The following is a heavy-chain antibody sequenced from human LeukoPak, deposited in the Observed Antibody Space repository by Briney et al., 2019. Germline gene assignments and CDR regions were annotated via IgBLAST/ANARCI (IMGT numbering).Heavy chain of an antibody. V-gene: IGHV3-11*04. D-gene: IGHD2-8*01. CDR3: ASVYALSNAFDI. CDR1: GFTFSDYY. J-gene: IGHJ3*02. Sequence: GGSLRLSCAASGFTFSDYYMSWIRQAPGKGLEWVSYISSSGSTIYYADSVKGRFTISRDNAKNSLYLQMNSLRDEDTAVYYCASVYALSNAFDIWGQGTMVTVSS. CDR2: ISSSGSTI.